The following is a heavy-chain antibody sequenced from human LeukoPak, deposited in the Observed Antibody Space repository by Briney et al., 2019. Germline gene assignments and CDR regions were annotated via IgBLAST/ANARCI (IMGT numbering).Heavy chain of an antibody. CDR2: ISPTGGST. CDR3: ARGGRWELPRPYAFDI. CDR1: GYTFTNNW. V-gene: IGHV1-46*01. Sequence: ASVKVSCKAFGYTFTNNWMHWVRQAPGQGPEWMGLISPTGGSTAYAQKFQGRVTLTRDMSTSTDYLELRSLRSDDTAVYYCARGGRWELPRPYAFDIWGQGTMVTVSS. D-gene: IGHD1-26*01. J-gene: IGHJ3*02.